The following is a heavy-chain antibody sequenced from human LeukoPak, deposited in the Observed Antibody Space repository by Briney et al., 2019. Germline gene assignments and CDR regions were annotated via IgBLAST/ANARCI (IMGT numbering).Heavy chain of an antibody. Sequence: SETLSLTCTISGASISGFYWSWIRQPPGKGLEWIGSINYSGSTNYNPSLKSRVTISIDTSKNRMSLRLISVTAADTAVYYCARGTTISKANWFDPWGQGTLVTVSS. CDR3: ARGTTISKANWFDP. D-gene: IGHD1-14*01. CDR2: INYSGST. J-gene: IGHJ5*02. CDR1: GASISGFY. V-gene: IGHV4-59*01.